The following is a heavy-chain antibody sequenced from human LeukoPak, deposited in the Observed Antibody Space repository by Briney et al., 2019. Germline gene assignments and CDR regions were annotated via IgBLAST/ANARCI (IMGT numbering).Heavy chain of an antibody. D-gene: IGHD5-12*01. CDR2: ISSSGSTI. Sequence: GGSLGLSCAASGFTFSDYYMSWIRQAPGKGLEWVSYISSSGSTIYYADSVKGRFTISRDNAKNSLYLQMNSLRAEDTAVYYCARDANGYSGYDPFDYWGQGTLVTVSS. CDR1: GFTFSDYY. J-gene: IGHJ4*02. CDR3: ARDANGYSGYDPFDY. V-gene: IGHV3-11*04.